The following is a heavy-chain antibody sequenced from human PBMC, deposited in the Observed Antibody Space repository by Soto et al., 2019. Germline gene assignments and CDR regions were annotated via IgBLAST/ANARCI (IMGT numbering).Heavy chain of an antibody. D-gene: IGHD1-26*01. J-gene: IGHJ1*01. CDR1: GGSISSYY. CDR3: AEGSGSYYFYFQH. Sequence: NPXGTLSLTCTVSGGSISSYYWSWIRQPPGKGLEWIGYIYYSGSTNYNPSLKSRVTISVDTSKNQFSLKLSSVTAADTAVYYCAEGSGSYYFYFQHWGQGTLVTVSS. V-gene: IGHV4-59*01. CDR2: IYYSGST.